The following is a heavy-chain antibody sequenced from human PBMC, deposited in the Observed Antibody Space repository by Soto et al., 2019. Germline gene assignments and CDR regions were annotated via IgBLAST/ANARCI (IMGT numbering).Heavy chain of an antibody. CDR3: ARDPPGDDSSGYYFDY. CDR2: ISYDGSNK. CDR1: GFTFSSYA. V-gene: IGHV3-30-3*01. D-gene: IGHD3-22*01. J-gene: IGHJ4*02. Sequence: GGSLRLSCAASGFTFSSYAMHWVRQAPGKGLEWVAVISYDGSNKYYADSVKGRFTISRDNSKNTLYLQMNSLRAEDTAVYYCARDPPGDDSSGYYFDYWGQGTLVTVSS.